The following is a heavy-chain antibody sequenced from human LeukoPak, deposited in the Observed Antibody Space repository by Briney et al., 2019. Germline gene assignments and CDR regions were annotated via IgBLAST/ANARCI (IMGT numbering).Heavy chain of an antibody. CDR2: ISYDGSNK. D-gene: IGHD3-22*01. J-gene: IGHJ3*02. Sequence: PGGSLRLSCAASGFTFSSYAMHWVRQAPGKGLERVAVISYDGSNKYYADSVKGRFTISRDNSKNTLYLQMNSLRAEDTAVYYCARDEFLYYYDSSGYSAFDIWGQGTMVTVSS. CDR1: GFTFSSYA. CDR3: ARDEFLYYYDSSGYSAFDI. V-gene: IGHV3-30-3*01.